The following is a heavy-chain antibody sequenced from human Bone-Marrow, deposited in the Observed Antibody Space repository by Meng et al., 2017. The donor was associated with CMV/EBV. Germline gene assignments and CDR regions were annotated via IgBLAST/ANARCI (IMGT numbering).Heavy chain of an antibody. D-gene: IGHD4-17*01. V-gene: IGHV3-49*04. Sequence: GESLKISCAASGFTFGDYAMSWVRQAPGKGLEWVGFIRSKAYGGTTEYAASVKGRFTISRDDSKSIAYLQMNSLKTEDTAVYYCTRPHYGDYEGYFGYWGQGTLVTVSS. CDR1: GFTFGDYA. J-gene: IGHJ4*02. CDR3: TRPHYGDYEGYFGY. CDR2: IRSKAYGGTT.